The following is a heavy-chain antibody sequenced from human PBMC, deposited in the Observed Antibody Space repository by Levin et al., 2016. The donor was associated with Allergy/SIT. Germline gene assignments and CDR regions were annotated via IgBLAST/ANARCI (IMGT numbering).Heavy chain of an antibody. CDR2: IYHNGKT. V-gene: IGHV4-4*02. CDR3: ARDTGVGGY. Sequence: GSLRLSCAVSGGSISTTNWWTWVRQPPEKGLEWVGQIYHNGKTDYNTSLKSRVTMSVDNSKNQFSLNLSSVTAADTAVYYCARDTGVGGYWGQGTLVTVSS. J-gene: IGHJ4*02. CDR1: GGSISTTNW. D-gene: IGHD1-14*01.